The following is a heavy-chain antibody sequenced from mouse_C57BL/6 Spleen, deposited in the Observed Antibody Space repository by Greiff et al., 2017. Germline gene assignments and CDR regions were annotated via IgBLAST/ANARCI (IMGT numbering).Heavy chain of an antibody. Sequence: QVQLKQSGPELVKHGASVKISCKASGYAFSSSWMNWVKQRPGTGLEWIGRIYPGDGDTNYNGKFKGKATLTADKSSSTAYMQLSSLTSEDSAVYFCASFYDYDEGYAMDYWGQGTSVTVSS. CDR1: GYAFSSSW. CDR3: ASFYDYDEGYAMDY. CDR2: IYPGDGDT. D-gene: IGHD2-4*01. V-gene: IGHV1-82*01. J-gene: IGHJ4*01.